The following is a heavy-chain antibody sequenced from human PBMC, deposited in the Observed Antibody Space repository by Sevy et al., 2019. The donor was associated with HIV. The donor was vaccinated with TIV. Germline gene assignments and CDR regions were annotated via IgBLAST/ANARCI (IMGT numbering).Heavy chain of an antibody. CDR3: ARDYDYVWGSPMDV. CDR2: ISYDGRNK. Sequence: GGSLRLSCAASGFTFSSYAMNWVRQAPGKGLEWVAVISYDGRNKYYADSVKGRFTISRDNSKNTLYLQMNSLRAEDTAVYYCARDYDYVWGSPMDVWGKGTTVTVSS. J-gene: IGHJ6*03. V-gene: IGHV3-30*04. D-gene: IGHD3-16*01. CDR1: GFTFSSYA.